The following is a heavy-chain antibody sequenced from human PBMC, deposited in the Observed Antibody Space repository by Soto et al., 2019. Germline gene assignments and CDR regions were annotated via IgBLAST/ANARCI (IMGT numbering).Heavy chain of an antibody. Sequence: GASVKVSCKASGYTFTDYYIYWLRQALGHGLEWMGWINPNSGATNYAHNFQGRVTMTRDTSIRAAYMELSRLSSDDTAVYYCAKDQGGYMVSGMDVWGQGTTVTVSS. CDR1: GYTFTDYY. D-gene: IGHD2-2*02. CDR3: AKDQGGYMVSGMDV. J-gene: IGHJ6*02. CDR2: INPNSGAT. V-gene: IGHV1-2*02.